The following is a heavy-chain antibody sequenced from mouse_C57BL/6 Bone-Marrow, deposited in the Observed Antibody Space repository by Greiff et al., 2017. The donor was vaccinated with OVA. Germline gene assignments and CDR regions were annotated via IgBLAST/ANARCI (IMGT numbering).Heavy chain of an antibody. CDR2: ISYDGSN. Sequence: EVKLEESGPGLVKPSQSLSLTCSVTGYSITSGYYWNWIRQFPGNKLEWMGYISYDGSNNYNPSLKNRISITRDTSKNQFFLKLNSVTTEDTATYYCAREHSNYWYFDVWGTGTTVTVSS. D-gene: IGHD2-5*01. CDR1: GYSITSGYY. J-gene: IGHJ1*03. CDR3: AREHSNYWYFDV. V-gene: IGHV3-6*01.